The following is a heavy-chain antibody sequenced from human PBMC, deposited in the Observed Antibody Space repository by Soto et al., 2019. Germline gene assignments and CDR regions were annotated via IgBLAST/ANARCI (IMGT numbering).Heavy chain of an antibody. D-gene: IGHD5-18*01. J-gene: IGHJ4*02. Sequence: QVQLVESGGGVVQPGRSLRLSCAASGFTFSSYGMHWVRQAPGKGLEWVAVIWYDGSNKYYADSVKGRFTISRDNSKNTLYLQMNSLRAEDTAVYYCARKGGYSYGCDYWGQGTLVTVSS. CDR1: GFTFSSYG. CDR3: ARKGGYSYGCDY. CDR2: IWYDGSNK. V-gene: IGHV3-33*01.